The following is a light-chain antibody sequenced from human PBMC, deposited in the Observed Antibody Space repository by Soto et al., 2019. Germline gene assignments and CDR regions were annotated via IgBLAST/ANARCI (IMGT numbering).Light chain of an antibody. CDR2: DVS. CDR3: SSYLGSSTLSGV. J-gene: IGLJ1*01. CDR1: TSDVGGYDY. Sequence: QSALTQPASVSGSPGQSITVSCTGTTSDVGGYDYVAWYQQHPGKAPKLMIYDVSSRPSGVSNRFSGSKSGNTASLTISGLQAGEEADYYCSSYLGSSTLSGVFGTGTKVTVL. V-gene: IGLV2-14*01.